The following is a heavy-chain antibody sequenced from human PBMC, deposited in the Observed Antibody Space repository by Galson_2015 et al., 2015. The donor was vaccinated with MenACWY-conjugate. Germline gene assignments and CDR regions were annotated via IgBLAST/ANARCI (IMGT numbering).Heavy chain of an antibody. CDR1: GDSVSSKSAA. CDR2: TYYGSKWYN. J-gene: IGHJ4*02. V-gene: IGHV6-1*01. Sequence: CAISGDSVSSKSAAWIWIRQSPSRGLEWLGRTYYGSKWYNDYAASVKGRITINPDTSKNQFSLQLNSVTPEDTAVYYCGRVTWGSGKAFDYWGQGTPVTVSS. D-gene: IGHD6-25*01. CDR3: GRVTWGSGKAFDY.